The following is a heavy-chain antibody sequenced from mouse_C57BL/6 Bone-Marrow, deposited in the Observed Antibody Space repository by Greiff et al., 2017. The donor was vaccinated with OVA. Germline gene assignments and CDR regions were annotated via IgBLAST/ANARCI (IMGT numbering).Heavy chain of an antibody. CDR1: GYSITSGYY. J-gene: IGHJ3*01. Sequence: VQLQQSGPGLVKPSQSLSLTCSVTGYSITSGYYWNWIRQFPGNKLEWMGYISYDGSNNYNPSLKNRISITRDTSKNQFFLKLNSVTTEDTATYYCARNLYGFAYWGQGTLVTVSA. D-gene: IGHD2-3*01. CDR2: ISYDGSN. CDR3: ARNLYGFAY. V-gene: IGHV3-6*01.